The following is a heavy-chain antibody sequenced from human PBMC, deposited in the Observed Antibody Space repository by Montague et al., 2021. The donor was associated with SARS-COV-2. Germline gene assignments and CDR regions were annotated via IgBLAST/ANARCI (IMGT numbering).Heavy chain of an antibody. V-gene: IGHV4-4*08. CDR1: GASISSYD. Sequence: SETLSLTCTVSGASISSYDWSWIRQPPGKGLEWIAYHYSGGITGYNPSLKSRGTISVDTSKNQVSLKLKSVTAADTAVYYCARERLVGGDYFDLWGQGTLVTVSS. D-gene: IGHD3-16*01. CDR2: HYSGGIT. J-gene: IGHJ4*02. CDR3: ARERLVGGDYFDL.